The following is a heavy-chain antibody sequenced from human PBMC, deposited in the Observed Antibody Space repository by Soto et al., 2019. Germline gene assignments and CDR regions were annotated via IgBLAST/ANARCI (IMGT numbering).Heavy chain of an antibody. J-gene: IGHJ6*02. CDR1: GYTFTSYA. D-gene: IGHD3-22*01. Sequence: ASVKVSCKASGYTFTSYAMHWVRQAPGQRLEWMGWINAGNGNTKYSQKFQGRVTITRDTSARTAYMELSSLRSEDTAVYYCARVKSDYYDSSGYYPHPDYYGMDVWGQGTTVTVSS. V-gene: IGHV1-3*01. CDR2: INAGNGNT. CDR3: ARVKSDYYDSSGYYPHPDYYGMDV.